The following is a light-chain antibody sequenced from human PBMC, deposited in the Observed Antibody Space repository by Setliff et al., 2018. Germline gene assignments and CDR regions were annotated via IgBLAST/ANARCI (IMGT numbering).Light chain of an antibody. J-gene: IGLJ1*01. CDR1: NIGGKS. Sequence: SYELTQPPSVPVAPGKTARITCGGNNIGGKSVNWYQQKPGQAPVLVIYYDSDRPSGNPERIFGSNSGNTATLTISRVEAGDEADYYCQVWDSGSEHDVFGTGTKGTV. V-gene: IGLV3-21*04. CDR2: YDS. CDR3: QVWDSGSEHDV.